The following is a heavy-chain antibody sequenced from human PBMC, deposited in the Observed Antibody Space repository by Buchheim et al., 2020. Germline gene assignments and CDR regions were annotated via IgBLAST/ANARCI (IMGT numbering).Heavy chain of an antibody. CDR2: ISYAGTTK. V-gene: IGHV3-30-3*01. CDR3: ARRRVAASDYYYGMDV. Sequence: QMQLVESGGGVVQPGRSLRLSCAASGFTFSNYAMHWVRQAPGKGLEWVAVISYAGTTKYYADSVKCRFTISRDNFENSLYLQMNSLRVEDTAVYFCARRRVAASDYYYGMDVWGQGTT. D-gene: IGHD6-19*01. J-gene: IGHJ6*02. CDR1: GFTFSNYA.